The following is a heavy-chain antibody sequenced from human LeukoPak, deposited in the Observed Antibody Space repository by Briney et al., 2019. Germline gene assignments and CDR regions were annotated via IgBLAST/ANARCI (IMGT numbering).Heavy chain of an antibody. V-gene: IGHV3-21*01. Sequence: NPGGSLRLSCAASGFTFSSYSMNWVRQAPGKGLEWVSSISSSSSYIYYADSVKGRFTISRDNAKNSLYLQMNSLRAEDTAVYYCARDWDYYGSGSVFDPWGQGTLVTVSS. CDR2: ISSSSSYI. CDR3: ARDWDYYGSGSVFDP. CDR1: GFTFSSYS. D-gene: IGHD3-10*01. J-gene: IGHJ5*02.